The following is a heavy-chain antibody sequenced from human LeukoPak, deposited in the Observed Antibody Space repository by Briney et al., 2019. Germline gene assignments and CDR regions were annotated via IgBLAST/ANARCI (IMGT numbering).Heavy chain of an antibody. CDR3: ARDLGYDSSGYYIYGFDI. V-gene: IGHV3-21*01. J-gene: IGHJ3*02. CDR2: ISSSSSYI. CDR1: GFTFSSYS. D-gene: IGHD3-22*01. Sequence: GGSLRLSCAASGFTFSSYSMNWVRQAPGKGLEWVSSISSSSSYIYYADSVKGRFTISRDNAKNSLYLQMNSLRAEDTAVYYCARDLGYDSSGYYIYGFDIWGQGTMATVSS.